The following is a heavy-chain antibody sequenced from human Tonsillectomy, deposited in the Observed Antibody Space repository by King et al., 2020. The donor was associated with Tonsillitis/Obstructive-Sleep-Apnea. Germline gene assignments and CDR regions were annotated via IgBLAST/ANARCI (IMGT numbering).Heavy chain of an antibody. Sequence: ITLKESGPTLVKPTQTLTLTCTFSGFSLRTSGVGVGWIRQPPGKALEWLALIYWDDDKRYSPSLKSRLTITKDTSKNQVVLTMTNMDPVDTATYYCAHGAVAGHGVDAFDIWGRGTMVTVSS. CDR3: AHGAVAGHGVDAFDI. D-gene: IGHD6-19*01. CDR2: IYWDDDK. J-gene: IGHJ3*02. CDR1: GFSLRTSGVG. V-gene: IGHV2-5*02.